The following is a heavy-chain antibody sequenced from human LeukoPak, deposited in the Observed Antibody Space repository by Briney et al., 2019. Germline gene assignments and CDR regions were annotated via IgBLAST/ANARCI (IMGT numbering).Heavy chain of an antibody. D-gene: IGHD2-8*01. Sequence: ASVNVSCKASGYTFTGYYMHWVRQAPGQGLEWMGWINPNSGGRNYAQKFQGRVTMTRDTSISTAYMELSRLRSDDTAVYYCARDREDIVLMVYDDLGGAFDIWGQGTMVTVSS. CDR1: GYTFTGYY. J-gene: IGHJ3*02. V-gene: IGHV1-2*02. CDR3: ARDREDIVLMVYDDLGGAFDI. CDR2: INPNSGGR.